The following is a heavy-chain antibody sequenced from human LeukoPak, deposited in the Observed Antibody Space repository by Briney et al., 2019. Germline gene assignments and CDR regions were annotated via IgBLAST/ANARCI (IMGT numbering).Heavy chain of an antibody. CDR3: ARDLGSSGWYPWWFDP. V-gene: IGHV3-11*01. D-gene: IGHD6-19*01. J-gene: IGHJ5*02. CDR2: ISSSGSTI. CDR1: GFIFSLYW. Sequence: GGSLRLSCEASGFIFSLYWISWVRQAPGKGLEWVSYISSSGSTIYYADSVKGRFTISRDNAKNSLHLQMNSLRAEDTAVYYCARDLGSSGWYPWWFDPWGQGTLVTVSS.